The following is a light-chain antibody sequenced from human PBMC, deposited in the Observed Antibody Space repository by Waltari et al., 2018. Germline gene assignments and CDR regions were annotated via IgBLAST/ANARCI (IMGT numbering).Light chain of an antibody. Sequence: IQLTQSPSSLSASVGDTVPITCRASPGISTYFAWLQQKPGRAPKVLIFEASTLQSGVPSRFSGSGSGIDFTLTISSLQPEDVATYYCQQFHDYPWTFGQGTKVEIK. J-gene: IGKJ1*01. CDR1: PGISTY. CDR3: QQFHDYPWT. V-gene: IGKV1-9*01. CDR2: EAS.